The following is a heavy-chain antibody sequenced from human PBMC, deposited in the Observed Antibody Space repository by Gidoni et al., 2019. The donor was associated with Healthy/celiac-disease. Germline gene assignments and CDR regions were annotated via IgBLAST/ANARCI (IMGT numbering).Heavy chain of an antibody. CDR1: RGTFSSYP. CDR3: AKASEGDFWSGYLPGYYYYYGMDV. J-gene: IGHJ6*02. Sequence: QVPLVQSGAVVQKPGSSVKVSCKASRGTFSSYPTRWVRQSPGPGLEWMGGIIPIFGTADYAQKFQGRVTITADKSTSTAYMELSSLRSEDTAVYYCAKASEGDFWSGYLPGYYYYYGMDVWGQGTTVTVSS. D-gene: IGHD3-3*01. CDR2: IIPIFGTA. V-gene: IGHV1-69*06.